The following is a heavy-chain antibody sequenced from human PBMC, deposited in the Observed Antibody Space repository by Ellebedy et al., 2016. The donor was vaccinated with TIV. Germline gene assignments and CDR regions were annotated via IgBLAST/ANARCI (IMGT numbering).Heavy chain of an antibody. Sequence: GESLKISCAASGFTFSTYWLAWVRQAPGTGLEWVANIKQDGSRENYVDSVKGRFTISRDNTKNTLHLQMNSLRADDTALYYCARGDHDYGDSFDYWGQGILVIVSS. D-gene: IGHD4-17*01. CDR3: ARGDHDYGDSFDY. J-gene: IGHJ4*02. CDR2: IKQDGSRE. CDR1: GFTFSTYW. V-gene: IGHV3-7*01.